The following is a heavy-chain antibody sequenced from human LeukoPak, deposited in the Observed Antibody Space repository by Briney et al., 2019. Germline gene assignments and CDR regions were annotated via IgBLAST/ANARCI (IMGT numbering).Heavy chain of an antibody. J-gene: IGHJ4*02. CDR1: Y. V-gene: IGHV4-30-4*08. CDR3: ARVITMVRGGTIFDY. CDR2: IYYSGST. Sequence: YWIGWVRQPPGKGLEWIGYIYYSGSTYYNPSLKSRVTISVDTSKNQFSLKLSSVTAADTAVYYCARVITMVRGGTIFDYWGQGTLVTVSS. D-gene: IGHD3-10*01.